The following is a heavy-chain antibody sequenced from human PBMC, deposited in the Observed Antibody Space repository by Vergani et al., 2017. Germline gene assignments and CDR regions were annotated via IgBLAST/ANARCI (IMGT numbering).Heavy chain of an antibody. V-gene: IGHV3-48*01. D-gene: IGHD6-13*01. J-gene: IGHJ3*02. CDR2: ISSSSSTI. Sequence: EVQLVESGGGLVQPGGSLRLSCAASGFTFSSYSMNWVRQAPGKGLEWVSYISSSSSTIYYADSVKCRVTISRDNAKTSLYLQMNRLRVEDTAVYYCARDWSITAAGSSFDIWSQGSMVTVSS. CDR3: ARDWSITAAGSSFDI. CDR1: GFTFSSYS.